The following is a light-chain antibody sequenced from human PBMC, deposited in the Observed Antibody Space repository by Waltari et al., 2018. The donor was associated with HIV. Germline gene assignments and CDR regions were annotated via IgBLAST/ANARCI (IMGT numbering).Light chain of an antibody. V-gene: IGLV2-14*01. CDR2: EVS. CDR3: SSYASSSTPYV. J-gene: IGLJ1*01. Sequence: PGQSITISCTGTSSDVGGYNYVSWYQQHPGKAPKLMIYEVSNRPSGVSNRFSGSKSGNTASLTISGLQAEDEADYYCSSYASSSTPYVFGTGTKVTVL. CDR1: SSDVGGYNY.